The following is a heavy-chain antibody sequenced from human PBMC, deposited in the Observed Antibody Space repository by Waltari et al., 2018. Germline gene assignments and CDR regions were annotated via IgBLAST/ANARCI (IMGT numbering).Heavy chain of an antibody. CDR2: ISYAGTT. CDR3: ATYIGASVGTAAFDV. V-gene: IGHV4-39*01. Sequence: QLQLQESGPGPVKPSATLSLTCSVSGGSIDTPKHYWSWIRQPPGQGLAWLGTISYAGTTYTNPSLRSRLTMSRDTSKNQLSLTLGSTTAADTAVYYCATYIGASVGTAAFDVWGQGTMVTVSS. CDR1: GGSIDTPKHY. J-gene: IGHJ3*01. D-gene: IGHD5-12*01.